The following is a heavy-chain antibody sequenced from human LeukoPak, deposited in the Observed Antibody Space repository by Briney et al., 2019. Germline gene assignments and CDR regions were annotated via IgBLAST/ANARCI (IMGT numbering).Heavy chain of an antibody. Sequence: SETLSLTCGVSGGSISTINWWTWVRQPPGEGLEWIGEVHLSGRTHYNPSLESRVTMSVDMSENHISLRLTSVTAADTAVYYCARREAVTKRYYFDYWGQGTLVTVS. D-gene: IGHD2-8*01. CDR2: VHLSGRT. CDR1: GGSISTINW. CDR3: ARREAVTKRYYFDY. J-gene: IGHJ4*02. V-gene: IGHV4-4*02.